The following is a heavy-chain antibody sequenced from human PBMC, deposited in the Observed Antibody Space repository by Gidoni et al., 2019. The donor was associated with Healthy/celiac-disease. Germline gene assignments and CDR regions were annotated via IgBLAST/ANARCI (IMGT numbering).Heavy chain of an antibody. CDR1: GFTFGDYA. J-gene: IGHJ6*02. D-gene: IGHD3-16*01. V-gene: IGHV3-49*03. CDR3: TRFAPSGYYYYGMDV. Sequence: EVQLVESGGGLVQPGRSLRLSCTASGFTFGDYAMSWFRQAPGKGLEWVGFIRSKAYGGTTEYAASVKGRFTISRDDSKSIAYLQMNSLKTEDTAVYYCTRFAPSGYYYYGMDVWGQGTTVTVSS. CDR2: IRSKAYGGTT.